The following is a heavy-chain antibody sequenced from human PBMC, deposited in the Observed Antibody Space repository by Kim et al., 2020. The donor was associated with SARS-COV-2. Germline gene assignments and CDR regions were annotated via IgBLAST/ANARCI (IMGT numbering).Heavy chain of an antibody. D-gene: IGHD6-19*01. V-gene: IGHV3-23*01. J-gene: IGHJ6*02. CDR2: ISGSGGST. Sequence: GGSLRLSCAASGFTFSSYAMSWVRQAPGKGLEWVSAISGSGGSTYYADSVKGRFTISRDNSKNTLYLQMNSLRAEDTAVYYCAKDSRPPRQWLARAFVNYYYYYGMDVWGQGTTVTVSS. CDR1: GFTFSSYA. CDR3: AKDSRPPRQWLARAFVNYYYYYGMDV.